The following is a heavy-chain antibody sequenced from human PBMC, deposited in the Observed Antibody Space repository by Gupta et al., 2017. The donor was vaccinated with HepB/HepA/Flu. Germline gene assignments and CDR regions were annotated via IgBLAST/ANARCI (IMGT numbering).Heavy chain of an antibody. V-gene: IGHV3-48*03. D-gene: IGHD3-10*01. CDR1: GFSFSYYE. J-gene: IGHJ4*02. CDR3: ARDTPVELGTIYFSD. CDR2: ISSSGSTI. Sequence: EVQLVESGGGLVQPGGSLRLTGAASGFSFSYYEMNWVRQAPGKGLEWVSSISSSGSTIFYADSVKGRFTISRDNAKNSLYLQMNSLRVDDTAVYYCARDTPVELGTIYFSDWGQGTLVTVSS.